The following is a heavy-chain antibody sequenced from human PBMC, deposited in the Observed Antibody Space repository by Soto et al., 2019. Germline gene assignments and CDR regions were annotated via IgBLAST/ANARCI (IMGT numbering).Heavy chain of an antibody. J-gene: IGHJ3*02. D-gene: IGHD3-16*02. CDR1: GYTFTSYY. CDR3: ARAPSYYDYVWGSYRTKSDASDI. V-gene: IGHV1-46*01. CDR2: INPSGGST. Sequence: QVQLVQSGAEVKKPGASVKVSCKASGYTFTSYYMHWVRQAPGQGLEWMGIINPSGGSTSYAQKFQVRVTMTRDTSTSTVYMELSSLRSEDTAVYYCARAPSYYDYVWGSYRTKSDASDIWGQGTMVTVSS.